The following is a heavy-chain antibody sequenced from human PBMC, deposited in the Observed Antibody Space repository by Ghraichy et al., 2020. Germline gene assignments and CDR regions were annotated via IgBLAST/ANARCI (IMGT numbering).Heavy chain of an antibody. CDR2: IYYSGST. CDR3: ARDCRRNYYDSSGRSNWFDP. Sequence: SQTLSLTCTVSGGSISSYYWSWIRQPPGKGLEWIGYIYYSGSTNYNPSLKSRVTISVDTSKNQFSLKLSSVTAADTAVYYCARDCRRNYYDSSGRSNWFDPWGQGTLVTVSS. J-gene: IGHJ5*02. D-gene: IGHD3-22*01. V-gene: IGHV4-59*01. CDR1: GGSISSYY.